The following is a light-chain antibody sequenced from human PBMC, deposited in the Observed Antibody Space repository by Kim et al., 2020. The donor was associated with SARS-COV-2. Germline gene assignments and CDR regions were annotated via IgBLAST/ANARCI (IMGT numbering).Light chain of an antibody. CDR1: QTISSH. CDR2: AAS. V-gene: IGKV1-39*01. J-gene: IGKJ4*01. Sequence: DIQMTQSPSSLSASVGDRVTVTCRASQTISSHLGWYQQKSGKAPKLLIYAASRLQSGVPSRFSGSGSGTDFTLTIISLQPEDFATYYCQQTYSVPLTFGGGTKVEI. CDR3: QQTYSVPLT.